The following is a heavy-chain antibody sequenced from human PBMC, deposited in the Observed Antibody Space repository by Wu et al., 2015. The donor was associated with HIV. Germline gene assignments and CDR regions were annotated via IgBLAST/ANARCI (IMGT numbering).Heavy chain of an antibody. V-gene: IGHV1-18*01. CDR2: ISGYKGNI. D-gene: IGHD3-16*01. Sequence: QVRLFQSPDEVKKPGASVRVSCQASGYNFASYGINWVRQTPGQGLEWMGYISGYKGNINETRGRLTLTTDTSTDTVYMDLRNLRPDDSGTYFCARDAPLRYVLFTYVRRGXGRDGRSVVSXTPPTNGTAWF. CDR3: ARDAPLRYVLFTYVRRGXGRDGRSVVSXTPPTNGTAWF. J-gene: IGHJ5*01. CDR1: GYNFASYG.